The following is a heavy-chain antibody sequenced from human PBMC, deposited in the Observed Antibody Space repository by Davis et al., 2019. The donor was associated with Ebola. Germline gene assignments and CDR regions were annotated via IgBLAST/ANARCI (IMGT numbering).Heavy chain of an antibody. D-gene: IGHD6-13*01. J-gene: IGHJ4*02. CDR2: ILYDGAYI. CDR1: GFTFSLYS. V-gene: IGHV3-30*02. Sequence: GGSLRLSCAASGFTFSLYSMHWVRQAPGKGLEWVASILYDGAYISYADSVKGRFTISRDNSKSTLYLQMNSLRVEDTAVYHCVREDERQQLGFDFWGQGTLATVSS. CDR3: VREDERQQLGFDF.